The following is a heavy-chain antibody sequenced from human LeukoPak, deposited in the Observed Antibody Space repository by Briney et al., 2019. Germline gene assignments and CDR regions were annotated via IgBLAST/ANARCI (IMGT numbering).Heavy chain of an antibody. J-gene: IGHJ4*02. D-gene: IGHD6-25*01. CDR2: INCYNGNT. CDR1: GYSFSYFG. V-gene: IGHV1-18*01. CDR3: ARGLDAAAGLANFDY. Sequence: ASVRVSCKASGYSFSYFGVNWVRQAPGQGLEWMGWINCYNGNTNYAQKAEGRLTLSTDTATSSVYMELRNLRSDDTAVYYCARGLDAAAGLANFDYWGQGTLVTVTS.